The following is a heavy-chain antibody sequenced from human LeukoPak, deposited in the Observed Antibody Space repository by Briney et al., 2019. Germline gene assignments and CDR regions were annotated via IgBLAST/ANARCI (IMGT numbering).Heavy chain of an antibody. CDR3: ARAAVITFGAFDI. V-gene: IGHV3-48*01. CDR1: GFTFSSYS. Sequence: GGSLRLSCAASGFTFSSYSMNWVRQAPGKGLEWISYISSGSSTIYYADSVKGRFTISRDNAKNSLYLQMNSLRAEDTAVYYCARAAVITFGAFDIWGQGTMVTVSS. D-gene: IGHD3-22*01. J-gene: IGHJ3*02. CDR2: ISSGSSTI.